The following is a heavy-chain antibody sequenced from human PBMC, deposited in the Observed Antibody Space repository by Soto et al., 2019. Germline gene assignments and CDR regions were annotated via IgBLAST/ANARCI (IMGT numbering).Heavy chain of an antibody. J-gene: IGHJ3*02. CDR2: ISSSSSYI. Sequence: GGSLRLSCAASGFTFSSYSMNWVRPAPGKGLEWVSSISSSSSYIYYADSVKGRFTISRDNAKNSLYLQMNSLRAEDTAVYYCARWGAARDAFDIWGQGTMVTVSS. V-gene: IGHV3-21*01. CDR3: ARWGAARDAFDI. CDR1: GFTFSSYS. D-gene: IGHD1-26*01.